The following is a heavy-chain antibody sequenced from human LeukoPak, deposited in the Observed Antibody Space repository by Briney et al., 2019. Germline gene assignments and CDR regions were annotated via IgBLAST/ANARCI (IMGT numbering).Heavy chain of an antibody. CDR2: INPSGGST. CDR1: GYTFTSYY. D-gene: IGHD3-10*01. J-gene: IGHJ5*02. V-gene: IGHV1-46*01. Sequence: ASVKVSCKASGYTFTSYYMHWLRQAPGQGLEWMGIINPSGGSTSYAQKFQGRVTMTRDTSTSTAYMDLSSLRSEDTAVYYCARGSSGDYSVSGSAWFDPWGQGTLVTVSS. CDR3: ARGSSGDYSVSGSAWFDP.